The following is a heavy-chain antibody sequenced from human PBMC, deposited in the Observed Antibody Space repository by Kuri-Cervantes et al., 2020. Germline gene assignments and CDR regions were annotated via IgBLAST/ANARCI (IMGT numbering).Heavy chain of an antibody. CDR1: GGTFSSYA. V-gene: IGHV1-69*06. CDR3: ARARTPPYYFDY. J-gene: IGHJ4*02. Sequence: SVKVSCKASGGTFSSYAISWVRQAPGQGLEWMGGIIPIFGTANYAQKFQGRVTITADKSTSTAYMELSSLRSDDTAVYYCARARTPPYYFDYWGQGTLVPSPQ. CDR2: IIPIFGTA.